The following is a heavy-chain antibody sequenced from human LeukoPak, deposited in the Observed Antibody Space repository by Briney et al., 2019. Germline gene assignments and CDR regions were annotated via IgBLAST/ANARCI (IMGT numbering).Heavy chain of an antibody. CDR2: VHLDGRT. Sequence: SETLSLTCGVSGGSVTSTNWWTWVRQPPGKGLEWIGEVHLDGRTNYNPSLESRLTISVDLAENHISLKLTSVTAADTAVYYCAREGGFFRPLDYSGQGTLVTVSS. CDR3: AREGGFFRPLDY. D-gene: IGHD3-3*01. CDR1: GGSVTSTNW. J-gene: IGHJ4*02. V-gene: IGHV4-4*02.